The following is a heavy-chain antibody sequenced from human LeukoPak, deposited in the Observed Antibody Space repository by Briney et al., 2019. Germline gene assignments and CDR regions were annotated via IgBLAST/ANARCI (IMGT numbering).Heavy chain of an antibody. CDR2: IYHSGST. D-gene: IGHD3-22*01. Sequence: SETLSLTCTVSGGSISSYYWSWIRQPPGKGLEWIGSIYHSGSTYYNPSLKSRVTISVDTSKNQFSLKLSSVTAADTAVYYCARSSSDSSGYFTTYDYWGQGTLVTVSS. CDR1: GGSISSYY. CDR3: ARSSSDSSGYFTTYDY. V-gene: IGHV4-59*08. J-gene: IGHJ4*02.